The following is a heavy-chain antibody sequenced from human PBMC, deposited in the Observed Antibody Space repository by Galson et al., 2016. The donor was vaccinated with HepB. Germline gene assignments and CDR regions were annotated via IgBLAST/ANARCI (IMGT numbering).Heavy chain of an antibody. J-gene: IGHJ5*02. CDR2: VYYDGST. CDR1: GASISTYY. V-gene: IGHV4-59*01. Sequence: SETLSLTCTVSGASISTYYWSWIRQLPGKGLEWIGYVYYDGSTNYNPSLQSRVTISVDTSKNQFSLRLTSVTAADTAVYYCARAEHHSYNWFDTWGQGTLVIVSS. D-gene: IGHD1-14*01. CDR3: ARAEHHSYNWFDT.